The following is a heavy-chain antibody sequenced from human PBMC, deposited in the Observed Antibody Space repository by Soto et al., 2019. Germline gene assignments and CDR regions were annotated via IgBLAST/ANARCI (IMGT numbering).Heavy chain of an antibody. CDR1: GGSFSGYY. CDR3: XXXXXIXAAGXXXY. CDR2: INHSGST. J-gene: IGHJ4*02. D-gene: IGHD6-13*01. Sequence: QVQLQQWGAGLLKPSETLSLTCAVYGGSFSGYYWSWIRQPPGKGLEWIGEINHSGSTNYNPSLKSRVTISVDTSKNQFSLKLSSVTAADTXXXXXXXXXXIXAAGXXXYWGQGTLVTXXX. V-gene: IGHV4-34*01.